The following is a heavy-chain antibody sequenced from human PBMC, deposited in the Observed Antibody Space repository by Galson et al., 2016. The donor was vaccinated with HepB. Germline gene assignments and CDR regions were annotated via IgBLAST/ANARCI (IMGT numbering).Heavy chain of an antibody. CDR2: IYHSGST. CDR3: ARGNFANYVRGPLDP. CDR1: GGSITTTNW. D-gene: IGHD4/OR15-4a*01. J-gene: IGHJ5*02. V-gene: IGHV4-4*02. Sequence: SETLSLTCAVSGGSITTTNWWTWVRQPPGKGLEWIGEIYHSGSTDYSPSLKSRVTISVDKSKNQFSLELRSVTAADTAAYFCARGNFANYVRGPLDPWGKGTLVIVSS.